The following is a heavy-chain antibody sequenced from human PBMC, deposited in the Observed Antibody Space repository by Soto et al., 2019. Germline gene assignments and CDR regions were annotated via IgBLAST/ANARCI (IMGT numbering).Heavy chain of an antibody. Sequence: PSETLSLTCTVSGGSISSYYWSWIRQPPGKGLEWIGYIFYSGSTNYNPSLKSRVTISVDTSKNQFSLKLSSVTAADTAVYYCARGPSGDKVDSWGQGTLVTVSS. J-gene: IGHJ4*02. D-gene: IGHD7-27*01. CDR3: ARGPSGDKVDS. CDR2: IFYSGST. CDR1: GGSISSYY. V-gene: IGHV4-59*08.